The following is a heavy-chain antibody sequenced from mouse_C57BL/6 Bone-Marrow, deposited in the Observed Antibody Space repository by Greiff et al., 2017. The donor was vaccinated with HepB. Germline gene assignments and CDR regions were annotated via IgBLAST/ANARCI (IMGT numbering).Heavy chain of an antibody. CDR2: IYPGDGDT. V-gene: IGHV1-82*01. J-gene: IGHJ3*01. CDR1: GYAFSSSW. CDR3: ARPSESLFAY. Sequence: PGASVKISCKASGYAFSSSWMHWVKQRPGKGLEWIGRIYPGDGDTNYNGKFKGKATLTADKSSSTAYMQLSSLTSEDSAVYFCARPSESLFAYWGQGTLVTVSA. D-gene: IGHD6-1*01.